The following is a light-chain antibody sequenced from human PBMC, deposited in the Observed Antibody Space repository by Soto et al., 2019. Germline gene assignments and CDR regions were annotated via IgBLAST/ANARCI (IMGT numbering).Light chain of an antibody. J-gene: IGLJ2*01. V-gene: IGLV1-51*01. CDR2: DSN. Sequence: QSVLTQPPSMSAAPGQRVTISCSGSSSNIGNNYVSWYQQLPGAAPKLLIYDSNMRPSGIPDRFSGSKSGTSASLGITGLQTGDEAGYYCGTWDSSLSVVVFGGGTKLTVL. CDR3: GTWDSSLSVVV. CDR1: SSNIGNNY.